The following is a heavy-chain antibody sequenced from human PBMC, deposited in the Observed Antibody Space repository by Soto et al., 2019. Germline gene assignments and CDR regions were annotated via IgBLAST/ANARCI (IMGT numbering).Heavy chain of an antibody. J-gene: IGHJ4*02. Sequence: SETLSLTCAVSGGSISSSNWWSWVRQPPGKGLEWIWEIYHSGSTNYNPSLKSRVTISVDKSKNQFSLKLSSVTAADTAVYYCARIGYCSGGSCPPGYWGQGTLVTVSS. CDR2: IYHSGST. CDR1: GGSISSSNW. D-gene: IGHD2-15*01. V-gene: IGHV4-4*02. CDR3: ARIGYCSGGSCPPGY.